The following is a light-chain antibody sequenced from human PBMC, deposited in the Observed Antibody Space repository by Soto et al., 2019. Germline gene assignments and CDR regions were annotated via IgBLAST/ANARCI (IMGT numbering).Light chain of an antibody. V-gene: IGLV1-44*01. J-gene: IGLJ3*02. CDR3: AAWDDNLNWV. CDR2: SNN. CDR1: SSNIGSNT. Sequence: QSVLTQPPSASGTPGQRVTISCSGSSSNIGSNTVNWYQQLPGTAPKLLIYSNNQRPSGVPDRFSGSKSGTSASLALSGLQSEDEADYYCAAWDDNLNWVFGGGTKL.